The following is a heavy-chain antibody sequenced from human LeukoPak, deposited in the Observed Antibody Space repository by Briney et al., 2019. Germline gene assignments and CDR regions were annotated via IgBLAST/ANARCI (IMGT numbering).Heavy chain of an antibody. Sequence: PSETLSLTCTVSGDSITSSHWWSWIRQSPGKGQEWIGNTYHSDYTNYNPSLKGRATISVDKSKNQLSLKVISVTAADTAMYYCARDSKSTADAFDIWGQGTMTVSS. CDR2: TYHSDYT. V-gene: IGHV4-4*02. CDR1: GDSITSSHW. D-gene: IGHD5/OR15-5a*01. J-gene: IGHJ3*02. CDR3: ARDSKSTADAFDI.